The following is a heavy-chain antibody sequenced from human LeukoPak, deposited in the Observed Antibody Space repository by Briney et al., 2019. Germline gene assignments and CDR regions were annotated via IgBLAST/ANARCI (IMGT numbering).Heavy chain of an antibody. J-gene: IGHJ4*02. V-gene: IGHV1-18*01. D-gene: IGHD1-26*01. Sequence: ASVKVSCKASGYTFTTYGFSWVRQAPGQGLEWVGWITPYNGDTNYAQKLQGRVTMTRDTSTSTVYMELSSLRSEDTAVYYCASGPRELWYFDYWGQGTLVTVSS. CDR3: ASGPRELWYFDY. CDR2: ITPYNGDT. CDR1: GYTFTTYG.